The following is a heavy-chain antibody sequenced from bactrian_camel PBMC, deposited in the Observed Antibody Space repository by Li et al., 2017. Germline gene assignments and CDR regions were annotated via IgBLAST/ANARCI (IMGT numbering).Heavy chain of an antibody. J-gene: IGHJ4*01. CDR1: QFTESINC. CDR3: LVGFDY. V-gene: IGHV3S1*01. D-gene: IGHD5*01. Sequence: QVQLVESGGGSVQAGGSLRVSCAASQFTESINCMGWYRQAPGKGFEWVSAINTRFITDYPNSVKGRFTISRDNAKNTLYLQLNSLTTDDTGMYFCLVGFDYWCRGTQVTVS. CDR2: INTRFIT.